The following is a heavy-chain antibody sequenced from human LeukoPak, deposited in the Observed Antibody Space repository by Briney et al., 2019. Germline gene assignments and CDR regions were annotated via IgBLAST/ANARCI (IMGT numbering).Heavy chain of an antibody. Sequence: SETLSLTCAHYAGSFSGYYWSWIRQPPGKGLEWIGEINHSGSTNYNPSLKSRVTISVDTSKNQFSLRLSSVTAADTAVYYCARITIFPPVYYYYGMDVWGQGTTVTVSS. V-gene: IGHV4-34*01. D-gene: IGHD3-9*01. J-gene: IGHJ6*02. CDR1: AGSFSGYY. CDR2: INHSGST. CDR3: ARITIFPPVYYYYGMDV.